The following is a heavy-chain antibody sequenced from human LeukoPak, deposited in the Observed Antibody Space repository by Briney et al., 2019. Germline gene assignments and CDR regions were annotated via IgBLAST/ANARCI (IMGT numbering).Heavy chain of an antibody. D-gene: IGHD2-2*01. CDR3: ARVIVVVPAAPGHDAFDI. V-gene: IGHV3-7*01. CDR2: VKQDGSEK. CDR1: GFTFSSYW. J-gene: IGHJ3*02. Sequence: GGSLRLSCAASGFTFSSYWMSWVRQAPGKGLEWVADVKQDGSEKYYVDSVKGRFTISRDNAKNSLYLQMNSLRAEDTAVYYCARVIVVVPAAPGHDAFDIWGQGTMVTVSS.